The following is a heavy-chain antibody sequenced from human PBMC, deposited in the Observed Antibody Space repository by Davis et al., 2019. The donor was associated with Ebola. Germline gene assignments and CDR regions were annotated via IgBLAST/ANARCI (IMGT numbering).Heavy chain of an antibody. V-gene: IGHV1-46*01. CDR2: INPSGGST. CDR3: ARGTYYYGSGSSTGAFDI. D-gene: IGHD3-10*01. J-gene: IGHJ3*02. CDR1: GYTFTSYG. Sequence: ASVKVSCKASGYTFTSYGISWVRQAPGQGLEWMGIINPSGGSTSYAQKFQGRVTMTRDTSTSTVYMELSSLRSEDTAVYYCARGTYYYGSGSSTGAFDIWGQGTMVTVSS.